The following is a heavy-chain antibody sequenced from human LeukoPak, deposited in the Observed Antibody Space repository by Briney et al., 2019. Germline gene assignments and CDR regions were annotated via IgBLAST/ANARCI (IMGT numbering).Heavy chain of an antibody. J-gene: IGHJ4*02. D-gene: IGHD2-2*01. CDR1: GFTFSGSA. Sequence: GGSLKLSCAASGFTFSGSAMHWVRQASGKGLEWVGRIRSKANSYATAYAASVKGRFTISRDDSKNTAYLQMNSLKTEDTAVYYCTRLRYDQTDYWGQGTLVTVSS. CDR3: TRLRYDQTDY. V-gene: IGHV3-73*01. CDR2: IRSKANSYAT.